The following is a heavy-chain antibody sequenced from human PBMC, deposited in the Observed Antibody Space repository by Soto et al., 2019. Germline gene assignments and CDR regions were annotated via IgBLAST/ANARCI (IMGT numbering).Heavy chain of an antibody. CDR2: IYYSGST. CDR1: GGSISSGGYY. V-gene: IGHV4-31*03. Sequence: SETLSLTCTVSGGSISSGGYYWSWIRQHPGKGLEWIGYIYYSGSTYYNPSLKSRVTISVDTSKNQFSLKLSSVTAADTAVYYCARGPNIAVVVDFWGQGSMVTVSS. J-gene: IGHJ3*01. D-gene: IGHD6-19*01. CDR3: ARGPNIAVVVDF.